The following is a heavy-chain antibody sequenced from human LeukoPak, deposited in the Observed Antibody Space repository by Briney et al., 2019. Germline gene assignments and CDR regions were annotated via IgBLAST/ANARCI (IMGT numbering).Heavy chain of an antibody. Sequence: SETLSLTCTVSGGSISSYYWSWIRQPPGKGLEWIGYIYYSGSTNYNPSLKSRVTISVDTSKNQFSLKLSSVTTADTAVYYCARLGGGSGSHYSPTPFDYWGQGTLVTVSS. J-gene: IGHJ4*02. D-gene: IGHD3-10*01. CDR1: GGSISSYY. V-gene: IGHV4-59*08. CDR2: IYYSGST. CDR3: ARLGGGSGSHYSPTPFDY.